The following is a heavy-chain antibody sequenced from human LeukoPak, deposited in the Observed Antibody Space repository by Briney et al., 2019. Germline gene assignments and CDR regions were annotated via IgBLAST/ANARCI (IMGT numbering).Heavy chain of an antibody. CDR1: GYSFTSYW. V-gene: IGHV5-51*01. CDR3: TRLSEWELPDY. CDR2: IYPGDSDT. Sequence: GESLKISCKGSGYSFTSYWIGWVRQMPGKGLEWMGIIYPGDSDTRYSPSFQGQVTISADKSISTAYLQWNSLKASDSAMYYCTRLSEWELPDYWGQGTLVTVSS. J-gene: IGHJ4*02. D-gene: IGHD1-7*01.